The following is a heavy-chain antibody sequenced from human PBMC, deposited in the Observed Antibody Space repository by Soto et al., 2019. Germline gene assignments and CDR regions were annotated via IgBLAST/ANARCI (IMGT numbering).Heavy chain of an antibody. J-gene: IGHJ4*02. V-gene: IGHV4-4*02. CDR3: ARDQNGSGNYYTRYFEY. CDR1: GGSINSRYW. D-gene: IGHD3-10*01. CDR2: IYHSGST. Sequence: SETLSLTCAVSGGSINSRYWWGWVRQSPGKGLEWIGEIYHSGSTNYNPSLKSRVTISVDKSKNQFSLNLSSVTAADTAVYYCARDQNGSGNYYTRYFEYWGQGTLVTVS.